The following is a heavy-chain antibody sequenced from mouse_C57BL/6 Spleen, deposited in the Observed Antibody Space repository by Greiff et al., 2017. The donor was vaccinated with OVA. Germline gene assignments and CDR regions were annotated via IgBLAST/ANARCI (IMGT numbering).Heavy chain of an antibody. V-gene: IGHV1-64*01. Sequence: VQLQQPGAELVKPGASVKLSCKASGYTFTSYWMHWVKQRPGQGLEWIGMIHPNSGSTNYNEKFKSKATLTVDKSSSTAYMQLSSLTSEASAVYSCERGAPGTIVPDYWGQGTTLTVSS. D-gene: IGHD2-14*01. CDR3: ERGAPGTIVPDY. J-gene: IGHJ2*01. CDR2: IHPNSGST. CDR1: GYTFTSYW.